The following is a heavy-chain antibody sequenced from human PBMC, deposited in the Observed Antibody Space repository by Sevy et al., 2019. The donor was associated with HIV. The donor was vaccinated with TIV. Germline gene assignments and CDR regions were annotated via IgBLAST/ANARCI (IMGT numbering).Heavy chain of an antibody. CDR2: IPYDGSNE. CDR1: GFTFSNYG. Sequence: GGSLRLSCAASGFTFSNYGMHWVRQTPGQGLEWVAFIPYDGSNEYYADSVKGRFTISRDNSKNMLYLQMNSLRTEDTAVYYCARDRKVVLVVYAIPFDAFDIWRQGTTVTVSS. V-gene: IGHV3-30*02. D-gene: IGHD2-8*02. CDR3: ARDRKVVLVVYAIPFDAFDI. J-gene: IGHJ3*02.